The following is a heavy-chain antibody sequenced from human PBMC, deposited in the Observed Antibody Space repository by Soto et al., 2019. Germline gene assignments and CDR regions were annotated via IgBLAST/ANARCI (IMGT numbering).Heavy chain of an antibody. CDR2: ISWNSYRI. Sequence: PGGSLRLSCAASGFTFDDYAMHWVRQAPGKGLEWVSGISWNSYRIDYADSVKGRFTISRDNAKNSLYLQMNSLRAEDTALYYCAKSRGGYESWFDPWGQGTLVTVSS. D-gene: IGHD3-16*01. CDR3: AKSRGGYESWFDP. CDR1: GFTFDDYA. V-gene: IGHV3-9*01. J-gene: IGHJ5*02.